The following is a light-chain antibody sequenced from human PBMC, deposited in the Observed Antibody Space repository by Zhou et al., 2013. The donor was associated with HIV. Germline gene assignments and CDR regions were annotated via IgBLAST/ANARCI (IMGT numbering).Light chain of an antibody. Sequence: EIVLTQSPATLSLSPGEGATLSCRASQTVNTYLAWYQQTPGQAPRLLIFDASIRATDTPGRFSGSGWGTDFTLTISSLQSEDFAVYSCQQYDKWPFTFGGGTKVEIK. V-gene: IGKV3-15*01. CDR2: DAS. CDR1: QTVNTY. CDR3: QQYDKWPFT. J-gene: IGKJ4*01.